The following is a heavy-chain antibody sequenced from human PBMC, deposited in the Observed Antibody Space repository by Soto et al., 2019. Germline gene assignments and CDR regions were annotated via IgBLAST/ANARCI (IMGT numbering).Heavy chain of an antibody. CDR1: GGSISSGGYY. Sequence: QVQLQESGPGLVKPSQTLSLTCTVSGGSISSGGYYWSWIRQHPGKGLEWIGYIYYSGSTYYNPSLKGRVTISVETSKNQLSLKLSSVTAADTAVYYCARFEGITMVRGVITVWGQGTLVTVSS. CDR3: ARFEGITMVRGVITV. V-gene: IGHV4-31*03. CDR2: IYYSGST. D-gene: IGHD3-10*01. J-gene: IGHJ4*02.